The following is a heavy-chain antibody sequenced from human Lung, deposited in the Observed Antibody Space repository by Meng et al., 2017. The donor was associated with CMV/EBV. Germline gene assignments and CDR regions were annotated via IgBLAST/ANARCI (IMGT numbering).Heavy chain of an antibody. J-gene: IGHJ2*01. CDR1: GGSISRPHLY. D-gene: IGHD3-3*01. CDR3: EHQYIKGSGFLWYIDL. CDR2: FYYSGTT. V-gene: IGHV4-39*07. Sequence: SETXSLXCTASGGSISRPHLYWGWVRQPPGNAMLWIGSFYYSGTTYYNPSLESRVTISVDTSKNQFSLKLTSVTAANTAVYYCEHQYIKGSGFLWYIDLLGRGXLVTVSS.